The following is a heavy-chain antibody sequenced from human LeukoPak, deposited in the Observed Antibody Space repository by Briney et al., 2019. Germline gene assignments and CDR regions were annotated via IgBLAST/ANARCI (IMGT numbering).Heavy chain of an antibody. V-gene: IGHV1-69*05. CDR3: ARGDRHYYYYMDV. CDR2: IIPIFGTA. J-gene: IGHJ6*03. Sequence: GASVKVSCKASGGTFSSYAISLVRQAPGQGLEWMGGIIPIFGTANYAQKFQGRVTITTDEPTSTAYMELSSLRSEDTAVYYCARGDRHYYYYMDVWGKGTTVTVSS. CDR1: GGTFSSYA.